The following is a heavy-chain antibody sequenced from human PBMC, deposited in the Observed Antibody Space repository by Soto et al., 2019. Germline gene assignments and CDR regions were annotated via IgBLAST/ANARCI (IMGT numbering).Heavy chain of an antibody. CDR3: ARAAMGGSSWPFDY. CDR2: IYHSGST. D-gene: IGHD6-13*01. CDR1: GGSISSSNW. Sequence: QVQLQESGPGLVKPSGTLSLTCAVSGGSISSSNWWSWVRQPPGKGLEWIGEIYHSGSTNYNPSLESRVTIXGXKXXNRFALKLSSVTAADTAVYYCARAAMGGSSWPFDYWGQGTLVTVSS. J-gene: IGHJ4*02. V-gene: IGHV4-4*02.